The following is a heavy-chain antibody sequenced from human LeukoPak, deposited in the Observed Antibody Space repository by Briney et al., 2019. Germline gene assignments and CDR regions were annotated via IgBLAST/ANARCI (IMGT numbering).Heavy chain of an antibody. D-gene: IGHD1-26*01. CDR1: GFTFSSYG. J-gene: IGHJ4*02. V-gene: IGHV3-30*18. CDR2: ISYDGSNK. Sequence: GGSLRLSCAASGFTFSSYGMHWVRQAPGKGLEWVAVISYDGSNKYYADPVKGRFTISRDNSKNTLYLQMNSLRAEDTAVYYCAKSLEGATGGYWGQGTLVTVSS. CDR3: AKSLEGATGGY.